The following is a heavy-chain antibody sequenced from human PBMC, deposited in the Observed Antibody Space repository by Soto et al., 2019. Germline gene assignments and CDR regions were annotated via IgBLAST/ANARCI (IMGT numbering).Heavy chain of an antibody. V-gene: IGHV3-53*04. CDR1: GFTVSSNY. CDR2: IYSGGST. J-gene: IGHJ4*02. D-gene: IGHD6-19*01. Sequence: EVQLVESGGGLVQPGGSLRLSCAASGFTVSSNYMSWVRQAPGKGLEWVSVIYSGGSTYYADSVKGRFTISRHNSKNTLYLQMNSLRAEDTAVYYCAREQWLATAYYFDYWGQGTLVTVSS. CDR3: AREQWLATAYYFDY.